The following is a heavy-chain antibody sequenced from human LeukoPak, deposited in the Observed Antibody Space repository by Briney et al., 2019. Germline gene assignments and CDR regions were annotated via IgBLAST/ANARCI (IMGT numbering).Heavy chain of an antibody. CDR1: GGSISSYC. J-gene: IGHJ3*02. V-gene: IGHV4-59*01. Sequence: SETLSLTCTVSGGSISSYCWSWIRQSPGKGLEWIGYTYYGGSTDYNPSLKSRVTISVDTSKNQFSLKLSSVTAADTAVYYCAKYYQNAFDIWGRGTMVTVSS. D-gene: IGHD1-26*01. CDR3: AKYYQNAFDI. CDR2: TYYGGST.